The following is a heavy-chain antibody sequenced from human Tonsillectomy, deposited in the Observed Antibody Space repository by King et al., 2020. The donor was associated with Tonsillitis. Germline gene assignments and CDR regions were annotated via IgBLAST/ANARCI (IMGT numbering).Heavy chain of an antibody. Sequence: QVKLVESGGGVVQPGISLRLSCAASGFSFRSYGMHWVRQAPGKGLEWVAVVSYDGSNKYYADSVKGRFTISRDNSKNTLYLQMNSLRADDTAVYFCAKGLVGATLTDWYFDLWGRGTLVTVSS. CDR2: VSYDGSNK. V-gene: IGHV3-30*18. D-gene: IGHD1-26*01. J-gene: IGHJ2*01. CDR3: AKGLVGATLTDWYFDL. CDR1: GFSFRSYG.